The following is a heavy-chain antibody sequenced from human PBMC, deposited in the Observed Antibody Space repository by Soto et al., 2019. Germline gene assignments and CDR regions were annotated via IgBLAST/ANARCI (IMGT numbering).Heavy chain of an antibody. Sequence: GGSLRLSCAASGVTCSGFAMHWVRQASGKGLEWVGRIRSKANSYATAYAASVKGRFTISRDDSKNTAYLQMNSLKTEDTAVYYCTRHGWTERADDAFDIWGQGTMVTVSS. CDR1: GVTCSGFA. D-gene: IGHD6-19*01. CDR2: IRSKANSYAT. CDR3: TRHGWTERADDAFDI. J-gene: IGHJ3*02. V-gene: IGHV3-73*01.